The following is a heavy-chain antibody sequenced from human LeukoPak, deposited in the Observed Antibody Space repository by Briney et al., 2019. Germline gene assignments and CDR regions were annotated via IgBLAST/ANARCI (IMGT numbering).Heavy chain of an antibody. CDR1: GFTFSRYG. CDR3: AKGPDIVVVPAALRSDYYYYMDV. Sequence: GGSLRLSCAASGFTFSRYGMHWVRQAPGKGLEWVAVIWYGGSNKYYADSVKGRFTISRDNSKNTLYLQMNSLRAEDTAVYYCAKGPDIVVVPAALRSDYYYYMDVWGKGTTVTVSS. V-gene: IGHV3-33*08. D-gene: IGHD2-2*01. CDR2: IWYGGSNK. J-gene: IGHJ6*03.